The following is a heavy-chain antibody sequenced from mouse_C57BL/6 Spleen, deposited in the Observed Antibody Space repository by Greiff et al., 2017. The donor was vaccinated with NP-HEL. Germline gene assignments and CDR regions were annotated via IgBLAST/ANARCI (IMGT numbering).Heavy chain of an antibody. J-gene: IGHJ4*01. CDR2: IWSGGST. CDR1: GFSLTSYG. CDR3: ARKGPYYYAMDY. V-gene: IGHV2-2*01. Sequence: VQLQQSGPGLVQPSQSLSITCTVSGFSLTSYGVHWVRQSPGKGLEWLGVIWSGGSTDYNAAFISRLSISKDNSTSQVFFKMNSLQADDTAIYYCARKGPYYYAMDYWGQGTSVTVSS.